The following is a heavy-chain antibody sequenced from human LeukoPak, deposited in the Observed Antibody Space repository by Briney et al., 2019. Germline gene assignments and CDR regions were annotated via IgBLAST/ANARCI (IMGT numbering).Heavy chain of an antibody. J-gene: IGHJ3*02. CDR2: ISGSGGST. D-gene: IGHD3-10*01. CDR3: AKDLFSGSGSPIWFSPNDAFDI. CDR1: GFTFSSYA. Sequence: GGSLRLSCAASGFTFSSYAMSWVRQAPGKGLEWVSAISGSGGSTYYADSVKGRFTISRDNSKNTLYLQMNSLRAEDTAVYYCAKDLFSGSGSPIWFSPNDAFDIWGQGTMVTVSS. V-gene: IGHV3-23*01.